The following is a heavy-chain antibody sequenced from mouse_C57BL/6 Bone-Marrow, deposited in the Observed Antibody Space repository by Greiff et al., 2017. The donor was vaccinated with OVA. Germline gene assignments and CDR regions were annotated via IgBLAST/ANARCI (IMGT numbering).Heavy chain of an antibody. V-gene: IGHV2-9-1*01. CDR2: IWTGGGT. CDR1: GFSLTSYA. D-gene: IGHD1-1*01. Sequence: VKLMESGPGLVAPSQSLSITCTVSGFSLTSYAISWVRQPPGKGLEWLGVIWTGGGTNYNSALKSRLSISKDNSKSQVFLKMNSLQTDDTARYYCARYYYAPRYGYFDVWGTGTTVTVSS. J-gene: IGHJ1*03. CDR3: ARYYYAPRYGYFDV.